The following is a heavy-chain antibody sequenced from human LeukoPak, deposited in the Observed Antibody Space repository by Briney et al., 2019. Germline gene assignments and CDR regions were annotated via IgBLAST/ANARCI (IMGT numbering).Heavy chain of an antibody. CDR3: AELGITTIGGV. J-gene: IGHJ6*04. Sequence: GGSLRLSCAASGFTFDDYGMSWVRQAPGKGLEWVSGINWNGGSTGYADSVKGRFTISRDNAKNSLYLQMNSLRAEDTAVYYCAELGITTIGGVWGKGTTVTISS. CDR2: INWNGGST. V-gene: IGHV3-20*04. D-gene: IGHD3-10*02. CDR1: GFTFDDYG.